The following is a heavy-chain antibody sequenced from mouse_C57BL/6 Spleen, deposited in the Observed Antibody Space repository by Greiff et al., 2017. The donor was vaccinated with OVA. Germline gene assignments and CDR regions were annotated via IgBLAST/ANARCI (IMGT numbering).Heavy chain of an antibody. Sequence: EVQRVESGGGFVKPGGSLTLSCAASVFPFRSYAMSWVRQTPVKMLAWVATISDGGSYTYYPDNVKGRFTISRDNAKNNLYLQMSHLKSEDTAMYYCAREYGNRFDYWGQGTTLTVSS. D-gene: IGHD2-10*02. V-gene: IGHV5-4*01. CDR2: ISDGGSYT. CDR3: AREYGNRFDY. J-gene: IGHJ2*01. CDR1: VFPFRSYA.